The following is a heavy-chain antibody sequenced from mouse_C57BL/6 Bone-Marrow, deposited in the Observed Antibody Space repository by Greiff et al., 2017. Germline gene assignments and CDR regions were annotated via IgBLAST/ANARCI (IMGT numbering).Heavy chain of an antibody. CDR1: GYTFTSYW. CDR2: IDPSDSYT. D-gene: IGHD1-1*01. V-gene: IGHV1-69*01. J-gene: IGHJ3*01. CDR3: AREIYYYGSSPPWFAY. Sequence: VKLQQPGAELVMPGASVKLSCKASGYTFTSYWMHWVKQRPGQGLEWIGEIDPSDSYTNYNQKFKGKSTLTVDKSSSTAYMQLSSLTSEDSAVYYCAREIYYYGSSPPWFAYWGQGTLVTVSA.